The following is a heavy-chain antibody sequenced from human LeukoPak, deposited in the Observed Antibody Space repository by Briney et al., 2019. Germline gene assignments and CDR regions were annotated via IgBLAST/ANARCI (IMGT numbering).Heavy chain of an antibody. V-gene: IGHV1-18*01. CDR2: ISAYNGNT. D-gene: IGHD3-3*01. CDR3: ARDTISSITIFGVVISRYYFDY. CDR1: GYTFTSYG. J-gene: IGHJ4*02. Sequence: ASVKVSCKASGYTFTSYGISWVRQAPGQGLEWMGWISAYNGNTNYAQKLQGRVTMTTDTSTSTAYMELRSLRSDDTAVYYCARDTISSITIFGVVISRYYFDYWGQGTLVTVSS.